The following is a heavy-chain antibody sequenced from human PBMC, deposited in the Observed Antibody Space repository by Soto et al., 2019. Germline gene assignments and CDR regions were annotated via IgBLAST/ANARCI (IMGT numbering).Heavy chain of an antibody. D-gene: IGHD5-18*01. CDR2: ISGSGGST. CDR1: GFTFSSYA. Sequence: GGSLRLSCAASGFTFSSYAMSWVRQAPGKGLEWVSAISGSGGSTYYADSVKGRFTISRDNSKNTLYLQMNSLRAEDTAVYYCAKDRKGGTAMVPRTAFYDGMDVWGQGTTVTVS. J-gene: IGHJ6*02. CDR3: AKDRKGGTAMVPRTAFYDGMDV. V-gene: IGHV3-23*01.